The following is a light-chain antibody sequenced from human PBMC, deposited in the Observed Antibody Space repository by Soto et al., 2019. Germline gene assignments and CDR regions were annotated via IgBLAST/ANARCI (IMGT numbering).Light chain of an antibody. CDR1: QTLSINS. J-gene: IGKJ5*01. Sequence: EIVLTQSPDTLSLSPGERATLFCRASQTLSINSLAWYQQKPGQAPRLLIYDASNRATGIPARFSGSGSGTDFTLTISSLEPEDFAVYYCQQRSNWPSITFGQGTRLEIK. CDR2: DAS. V-gene: IGKV3-11*01. CDR3: QQRSNWPSIT.